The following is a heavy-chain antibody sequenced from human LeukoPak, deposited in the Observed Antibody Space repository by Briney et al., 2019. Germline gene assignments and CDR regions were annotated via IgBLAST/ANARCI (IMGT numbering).Heavy chain of an antibody. D-gene: IGHD5-18*01. CDR2: ISAYNGDT. Sequence: ASVKVSCKASGYTFTNYGFIWARQAPGQGLEWVGWISAYNGDTNYAQKLQGRVTLTTDTSTSTAYMELSSLRSDDTAVYYCARDPATAVASGRHDYWGQGTLVTVSS. CDR3: ARDPATAVASGRHDY. J-gene: IGHJ4*02. V-gene: IGHV1-18*01. CDR1: GYTFTNYG.